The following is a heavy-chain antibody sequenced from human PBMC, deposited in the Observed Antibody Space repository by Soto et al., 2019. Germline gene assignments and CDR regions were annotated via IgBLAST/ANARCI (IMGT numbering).Heavy chain of an antibody. CDR2: ISSSSSTI. J-gene: IGHJ6*02. CDR3: ARAAMVRGDIVAYYYYGMDV. Sequence: GGSLRLSCAASGFTFSSYSMNWVRQAPGKGLEWVSYISSSSSTIYYADSVKGRFTISRDNAKNSLYLQMNSLRDEDTAVYYCARAAMVRGDIVAYYYYGMDVWGQGTTVTVSS. CDR1: GFTFSSYS. V-gene: IGHV3-48*02. D-gene: IGHD3-10*01.